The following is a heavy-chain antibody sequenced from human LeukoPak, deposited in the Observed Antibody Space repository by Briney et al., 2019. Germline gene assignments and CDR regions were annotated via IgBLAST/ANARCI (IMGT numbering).Heavy chain of an antibody. Sequence: ASVKVSRKASGYTFTGYYMHWVRQAPGQGLEWMGWINPNSGGTNYAQEFQGRVTMTRDTSISTAYMELSRLRSDDTAVYYCAPMGMIVVEEGDYWGQGTLVTVSS. V-gene: IGHV1-2*02. D-gene: IGHD3-22*01. CDR3: APMGMIVVEEGDY. CDR2: INPNSGGT. J-gene: IGHJ4*02. CDR1: GYTFTGYY.